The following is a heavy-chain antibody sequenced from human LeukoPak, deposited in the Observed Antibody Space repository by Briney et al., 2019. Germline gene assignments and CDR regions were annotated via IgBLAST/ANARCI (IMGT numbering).Heavy chain of an antibody. V-gene: IGHV3-30*02. Sequence: GGSLRLSCAASGFTFSSYGIHWVRQAPGKGLEWVAFIRYDGSNKYYADSVKGRFTISRDNSKNTLYLQMNSLRAEDTAVYYCAKDPPHQRLYGSGSWYFDYWGQGTLVTVSS. CDR3: AKDPPHQRLYGSGSWYFDY. J-gene: IGHJ4*02. D-gene: IGHD3-10*01. CDR1: GFTFSSYG. CDR2: IRYDGSNK.